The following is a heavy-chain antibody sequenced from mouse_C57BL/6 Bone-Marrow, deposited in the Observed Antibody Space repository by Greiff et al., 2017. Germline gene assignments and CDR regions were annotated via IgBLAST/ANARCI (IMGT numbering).Heavy chain of an antibody. CDR3: ARQGGNYGLYYFDY. Sequence: EVQGVESGGGLVQPGGSLKLSCAASGFTFSDYYMYWVRQTPEKRLEWVAYISNGGGSTYYPDTVKGRFTISRDNAKNTLYLQMSRLKSEDTAMYDCARQGGNYGLYYFDYWGQGTTLTVSS. V-gene: IGHV5-12*01. J-gene: IGHJ2*01. CDR2: ISNGGGST. CDR1: GFTFSDYY. D-gene: IGHD2-1*01.